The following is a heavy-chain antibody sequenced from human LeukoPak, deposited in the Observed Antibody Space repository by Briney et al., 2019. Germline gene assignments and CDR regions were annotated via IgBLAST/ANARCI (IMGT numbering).Heavy chain of an antibody. CDR1: GGSISSYY. CDR2: IYYSGST. J-gene: IGHJ5*02. Sequence: PSETLSLTCTVSGGSISSYYWSWIRQPPGKGLEWIGYIYYSGSTNYNPSLKSRVTISVDTSKNQFSLKLSSVTAADTAVYYCARDNPDYDSSGYYPNWFDPWGQGTLVTVSS. V-gene: IGHV4-59*01. D-gene: IGHD3-22*01. CDR3: ARDNPDYDSSGYYPNWFDP.